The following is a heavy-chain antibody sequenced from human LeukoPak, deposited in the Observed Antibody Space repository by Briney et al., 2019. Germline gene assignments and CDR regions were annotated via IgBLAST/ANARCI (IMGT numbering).Heavy chain of an antibody. CDR1: GFPFSNSW. J-gene: IGHJ6*04. CDR3: AGGNSIDV. Sequence: GGSLRLSCVVSGFPFSNSWMYWVRQAPGKGLEGMANIKKDGSGISYVDSVKGRFIISRDNAMNSLYLQMNSLRVEDTAVYFCAGGNSIDVWGKGTAVTVSS. CDR2: IKKDGSGI. V-gene: IGHV3-7*03. D-gene: IGHD3-16*01.